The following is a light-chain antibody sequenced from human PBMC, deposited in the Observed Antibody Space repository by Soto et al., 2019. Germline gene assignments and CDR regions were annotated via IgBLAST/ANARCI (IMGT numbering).Light chain of an antibody. CDR2: DAS. J-gene: IGKJ2*01. V-gene: IGKV3-11*01. CDR3: QHRSNLQDT. Sequence: EIVLTQSPATLSLSPGERATLSCRASQSVGSSLAWYQQKPGQAPRLLIYDASNRATGIPARFSGSGSGTDFTLTIGSLEPDDFAVYYCQHRSNLQDTFGQGTRLDIK. CDR1: QSVGSS.